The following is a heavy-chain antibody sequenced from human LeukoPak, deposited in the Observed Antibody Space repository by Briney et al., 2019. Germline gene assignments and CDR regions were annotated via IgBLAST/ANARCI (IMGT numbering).Heavy chain of an antibody. CDR3: ARDTKDSSGYDY. Sequence: GGSLRLSCVASEFDFFSYGMQWVRQAPGKGLEWVSSISSSSSYIYYADSVKGRFTISRDNAKNSLYLQMNSLRAEDTAVYYCARDTKDSSGYDYWGQGTLVTVSS. CDR1: EFDFFSYG. CDR2: ISSSSSYI. D-gene: IGHD3-22*01. J-gene: IGHJ4*02. V-gene: IGHV3-21*01.